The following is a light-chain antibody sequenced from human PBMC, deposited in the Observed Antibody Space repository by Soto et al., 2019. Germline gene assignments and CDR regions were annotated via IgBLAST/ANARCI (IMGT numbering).Light chain of an antibody. CDR1: SSDIGAYNY. Sequence: QSALTQPPSASGSPGQSVTISCTGTSSDIGAYNYVSWYRQYPDKAPKLLVYQVTKRPSGVPDRFSGSKSGNTAALTVSGLQVEDEAVYYCSSYAGSLVVFGGGTKLTVL. CDR3: SSYAGSLVV. CDR2: QVT. J-gene: IGLJ2*01. V-gene: IGLV2-8*01.